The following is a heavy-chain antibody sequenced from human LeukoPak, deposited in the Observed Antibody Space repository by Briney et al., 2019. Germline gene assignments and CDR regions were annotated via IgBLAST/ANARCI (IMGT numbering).Heavy chain of an antibody. CDR2: MNPNSGNT. V-gene: IGHV1-8*03. CDR3: IRGVSTFDY. Sequence: ASVKVSCKASGYTFTSYDINWVRQATGQGLEWMGWMNPNSGNTGYAQKFHGRVTITRNTSISTAYMELSSLRSEDTAVYYCIRGVSTFDYWGQGTLVTVSS. D-gene: IGHD3-10*01. J-gene: IGHJ4*02. CDR1: GYTFTSYD.